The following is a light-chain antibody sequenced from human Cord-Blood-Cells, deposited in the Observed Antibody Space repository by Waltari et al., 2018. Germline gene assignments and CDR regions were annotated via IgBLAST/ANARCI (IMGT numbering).Light chain of an antibody. Sequence: QLVLTQSPSASPPLGASVQLTCTLSSGHSSYAIAWPHKQHERGPRYWMKLKSDGSHSKGDGIRGRFSVSSFAAAGYRTRSSLQSEDEAEYYCQTGGTGKQVFGGGTTLAAL. V-gene: IGLV4-69*01. CDR3: QTGGTGKQV. CDR2: LKSDGSH. CDR1: SGHSSYA. J-gene: IGLJ3*02.